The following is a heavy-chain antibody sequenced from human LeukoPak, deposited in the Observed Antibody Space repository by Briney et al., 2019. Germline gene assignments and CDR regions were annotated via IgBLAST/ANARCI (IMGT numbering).Heavy chain of an antibody. V-gene: IGHV4-39*07. D-gene: IGHD6-13*01. Sequence: KPSETLSLTCTVSGGSISSRNYYWGWIRQPPGKGLEWIGSIYYSGSTYYNPSLKSRVTISVDTSKNQFSLKLSSVTAADTAVYYCARSVGYSSWYTDAFEIWGQGTMVTVSS. CDR1: GGSISSRNYY. CDR2: IYYSGST. J-gene: IGHJ3*02. CDR3: ARSVGYSSWYTDAFEI.